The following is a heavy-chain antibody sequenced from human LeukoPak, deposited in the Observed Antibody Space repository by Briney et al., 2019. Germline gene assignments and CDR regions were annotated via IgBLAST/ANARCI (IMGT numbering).Heavy chain of an antibody. V-gene: IGHV3-30*02. CDR1: GFDFSTYA. CDR2: IRSDGSIQ. Sequence: GGSLRLSCAASGFDFSTYAMHWVRQAPGKGLEWVSFIRSDGSIQYYSDSVEGRFTISRDNSKNTLSLDMNTLRIEDTAVYFCVKDASAFDFWGQGILVTVSS. J-gene: IGHJ3*01. CDR3: VKDASAFDF.